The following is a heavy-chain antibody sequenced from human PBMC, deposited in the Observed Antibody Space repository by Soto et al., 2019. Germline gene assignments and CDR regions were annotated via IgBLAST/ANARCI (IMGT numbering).Heavy chain of an antibody. V-gene: IGHV1-69*02. J-gene: IGHJ4*02. CDR1: GGTFSSYT. CDR3: PTYYGGKGYFDY. Sequence: QVQLVQSGAEVKKPGSSVKVSCKASGGTFSSYTISWVRQAPGQGLEWMGRIIPILGIANYAQKFQGRVTITADKSTSTAYMELSSLRSEDTAVYYCPTYYGGKGYFDYWGQGTLVTVSS. CDR2: IIPILGIA. D-gene: IGHD4-17*01.